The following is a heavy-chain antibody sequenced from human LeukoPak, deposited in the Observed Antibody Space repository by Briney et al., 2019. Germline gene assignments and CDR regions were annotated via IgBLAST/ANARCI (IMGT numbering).Heavy chain of an antibody. V-gene: IGHV4-59*02. CDR3: ACRSSGWRIDY. Sequence: PSETLSLTCTVSGGSVSGYYWSWIRQPPGKGLEWIGYVYYTGSTNYNPSLKSRVTISVDMSKNQFSLRLSSVTAADTAVYYCACRSSGWRIDYWGQGTLVTVSS. CDR2: VYYTGST. J-gene: IGHJ4*02. D-gene: IGHD6-19*01. CDR1: GGSVSGYY.